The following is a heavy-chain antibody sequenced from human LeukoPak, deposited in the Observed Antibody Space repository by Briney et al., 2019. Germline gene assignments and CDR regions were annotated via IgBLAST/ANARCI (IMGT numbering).Heavy chain of an antibody. CDR1: GYSISSGYY. CDR2: IYRSGST. Sequence: PSETLSLTCTVSGYSISSGYYWGWIRQPPGKGLEWIGSIYRSGSTYYNPSLKSRVTISVDTSKNQFSLKLSSVTAADTAVYYCARIVVPAAILNWFDPWGQGTLVTVSS. V-gene: IGHV4-38-2*02. CDR3: ARIVVPAAILNWFDP. J-gene: IGHJ5*02. D-gene: IGHD2-2*02.